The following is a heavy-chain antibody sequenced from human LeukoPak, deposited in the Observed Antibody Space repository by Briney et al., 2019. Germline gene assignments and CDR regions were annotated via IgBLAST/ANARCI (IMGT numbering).Heavy chain of an antibody. CDR3: ARDDYYDSSGTFDY. CDR1: GFTFGSYA. Sequence: PGGSLRLSFAASGFTFGSYAMSWVRQAPGKGLEWVSAISGSGGSTYYADSVKGRFTISRDNSKNTLYLQMNSLRAEDTAVYYCARDDYYDSSGTFDYWGQGTLVTVSS. CDR2: ISGSGGST. J-gene: IGHJ4*02. D-gene: IGHD3-22*01. V-gene: IGHV3-23*01.